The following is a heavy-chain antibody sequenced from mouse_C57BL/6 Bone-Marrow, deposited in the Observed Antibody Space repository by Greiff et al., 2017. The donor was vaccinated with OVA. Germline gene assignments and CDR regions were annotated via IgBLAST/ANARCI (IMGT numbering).Heavy chain of an antibody. CDR3: ARWGYDYNFDY. V-gene: IGHV1-61*01. Sequence: QVQLQQPGAELVRPGSSVKLSCKASGYTFTSYWMDWVKQRPGQGLEWIGNIYPSDSETPYNQKFKDKATLTVDTSSSTAYMQLSSLTSEDSAVYDGARWGYDYNFDYWGQGTTRTVSS. CDR1: GYTFTSYW. J-gene: IGHJ2*01. D-gene: IGHD2-4*01. CDR2: IYPSDSET.